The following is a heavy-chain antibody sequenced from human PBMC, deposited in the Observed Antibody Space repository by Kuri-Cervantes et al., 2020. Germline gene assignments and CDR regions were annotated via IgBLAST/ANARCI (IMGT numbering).Heavy chain of an antibody. Sequence: ESLKISCSVSGGSITTYYWSWIRQPPGKGLEWIGYISNTGGTDYNPSLKSRVTISVDTSKNQFSLKLSSVTAADTAVYYCAREAGRYYGSGIVFDYWGQGTLVTVSS. J-gene: IGHJ4*02. CDR3: AREAGRYYGSGIVFDY. D-gene: IGHD3-10*01. CDR2: ISNTGGT. V-gene: IGHV4-59*01. CDR1: GGSITTYY.